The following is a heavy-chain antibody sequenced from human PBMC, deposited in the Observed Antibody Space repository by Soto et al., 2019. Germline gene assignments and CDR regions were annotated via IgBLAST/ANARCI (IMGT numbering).Heavy chain of an antibody. Sequence: PSETLSLTWTVSGGSISSRGYYWIWIRQHPGKGLEWIGYIYYSGSTYYTPSLKRRVTISVDTSKNQFSLKLSSVTAADTAVYYCARASKQWLVIFDYWGQGTLVTVSS. J-gene: IGHJ4*02. V-gene: IGHV4-31*02. D-gene: IGHD6-19*01. CDR3: ARASKQWLVIFDY. CDR2: IYYSGST. CDR1: GGSISSRGYY.